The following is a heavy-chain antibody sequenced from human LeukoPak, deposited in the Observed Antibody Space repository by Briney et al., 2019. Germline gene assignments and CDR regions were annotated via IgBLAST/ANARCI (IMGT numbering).Heavy chain of an antibody. J-gene: IGHJ6*02. V-gene: IGHV4-59*01. CDR3: ARGVTMVRPYYYYGMDV. CDR2: IYYSGST. D-gene: IGHD3-10*01. CDR1: GGSISNYY. Sequence: SETLSLTCTVSGGSISNYYWSWIRQPPGKGLEWLGYIYYSGSTNYNPSLKSRVTLSVDTSKDRFSLRLTSVTAADTAVHYCARGVTMVRPYYYYGMDVWGQGTTVTVSS.